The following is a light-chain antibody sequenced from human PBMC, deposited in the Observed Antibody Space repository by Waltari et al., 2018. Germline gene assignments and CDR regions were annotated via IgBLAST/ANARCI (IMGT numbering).Light chain of an antibody. Sequence: DIQMTQSPSTLSASVGDRITITCRASQSISTWLAWYQQKPGKAPKLLIYKASNLESGVPSRLSGSGSGTEFTLTISSLQPDDFATYYCQQYNSYHTFGQGTKLEIK. V-gene: IGKV1-5*03. J-gene: IGKJ2*01. CDR1: QSISTW. CDR3: QQYNSYHT. CDR2: KAS.